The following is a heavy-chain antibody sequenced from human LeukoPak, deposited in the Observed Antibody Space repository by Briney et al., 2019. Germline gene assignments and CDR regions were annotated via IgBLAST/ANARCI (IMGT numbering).Heavy chain of an antibody. D-gene: IGHD3-10*01. J-gene: IGHJ4*02. CDR3: ARDPERGVRGAFDY. V-gene: IGHV3-53*01. Sequence: GGSLRLSCAASGFTVSSNYMSWVRQAPGKGLEWVSVIYTGGSTYHADSVKGRFTISRDNSKNTLYLQMNSLRAEDTAVYYCARDPERGVRGAFDYWGQGTLVTVSS. CDR2: IYTGGST. CDR1: GFTVSSNY.